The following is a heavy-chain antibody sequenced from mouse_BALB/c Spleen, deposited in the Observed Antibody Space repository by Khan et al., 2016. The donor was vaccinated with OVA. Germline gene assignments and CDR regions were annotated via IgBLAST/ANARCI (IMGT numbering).Heavy chain of an antibody. J-gene: IGHJ1*01. V-gene: IGHV1-63*02. CDR1: GYIFTNYW. D-gene: IGHD3-1*01. CDR2: IYPGGYFT. CDR3: ARWATWYFDV. Sequence: QVQLQQSGGEVIRPGTSVRISCKASGYIFTNYWLGWIRQRPGHGLEWIGDIYPGGYFTNYNEHFKGKATLTVDTSSSTANMQLSSLTSEDSAVYFCARWATWYFDVWGAGTTVTVSS.